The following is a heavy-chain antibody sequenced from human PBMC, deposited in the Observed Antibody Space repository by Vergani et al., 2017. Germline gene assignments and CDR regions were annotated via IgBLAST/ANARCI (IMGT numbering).Heavy chain of an antibody. Sequence: QVQLVQSGTEVKKPGASVKVSCNASGYTFTTYGISWVRQAPGQGLEWSGWIRASNGNTNYAQKVRGRVTMTTDKATSTAYMKLRSLRSDDTAVYYCARGRLKVEGVTSNWFDPWGQGTLVTVSS. CDR1: GYTFTTYG. D-gene: IGHD1-26*01. CDR3: ARGRLKVEGVTSNWFDP. V-gene: IGHV1-18*01. J-gene: IGHJ5*02. CDR2: IRASNGNT.